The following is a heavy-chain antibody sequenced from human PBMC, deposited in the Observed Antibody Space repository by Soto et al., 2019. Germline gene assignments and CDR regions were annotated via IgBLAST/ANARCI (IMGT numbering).Heavy chain of an antibody. D-gene: IGHD5-12*01. V-gene: IGHV4-34*01. CDR3: ASDSSGYEIYFDY. CDR1: GGSFSGYY. CDR2: INHSGST. J-gene: IGHJ4*02. Sequence: SETLSLTCAVYGGSFSGYYWSWIRQPPGKGLEWIGEINHSGSTNYNPSLKSRVTISVDTSKNQFSLKLSSVTAADTAVYYCASDSSGYEIYFDYWGQGTLVTVSS.